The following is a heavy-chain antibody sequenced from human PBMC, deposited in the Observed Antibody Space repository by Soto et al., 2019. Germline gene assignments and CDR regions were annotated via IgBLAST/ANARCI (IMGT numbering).Heavy chain of an antibody. D-gene: IGHD4-17*01. J-gene: IGHJ4*02. CDR3: AKGGEYSYTFDY. V-gene: IGHV3-23*01. Sequence: GSLRLSCAASGLTFRSYAMNWVRQAPGKGLEWVSSISGTGASTYYADSVKGRFTISRDYSKTTLSLQMNSLRAEDTAVYYCAKGGEYSYTFDYWGQGALVTVSS. CDR2: ISGTGAST. CDR1: GLTFRSYA.